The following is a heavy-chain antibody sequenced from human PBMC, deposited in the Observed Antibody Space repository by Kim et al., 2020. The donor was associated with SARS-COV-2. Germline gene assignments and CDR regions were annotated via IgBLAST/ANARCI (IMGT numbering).Heavy chain of an antibody. CDR3: AKSLVVPAAMYGYYYYYGMDV. CDR1: GFTFSSYA. D-gene: IGHD2-2*01. J-gene: IGHJ6*02. CDR2: ISGSGGST. V-gene: IGHV3-23*01. Sequence: GGSLRLSCAASGFTFSSYAMSWVRQAPGKGLEWVSAISGSGGSTYYADSVKGRFTISRDNSKNTLYLQMNSLRAEDTAVYYCAKSLVVPAAMYGYYYYYGMDVWGQGTTVTVSS.